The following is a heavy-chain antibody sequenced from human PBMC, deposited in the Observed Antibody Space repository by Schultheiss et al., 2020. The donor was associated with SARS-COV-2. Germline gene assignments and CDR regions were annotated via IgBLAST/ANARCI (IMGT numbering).Heavy chain of an antibody. CDR1: GFTFSSYS. D-gene: IGHD3-22*01. CDR3: TTSPENYYDSSGYFPDY. CDR2: IKSKTDGGTT. Sequence: SCAASGFTFSSYSMNWVRQAPGKGLEWVGRIKSKTDGGTTDYAAPVKGRFTTSRDDSKNTLYLQMNSLKTEDTAVYYCTTSPENYYDSSGYFPDYWGQGTLVTVSS. V-gene: IGHV3-15*01. J-gene: IGHJ4*02.